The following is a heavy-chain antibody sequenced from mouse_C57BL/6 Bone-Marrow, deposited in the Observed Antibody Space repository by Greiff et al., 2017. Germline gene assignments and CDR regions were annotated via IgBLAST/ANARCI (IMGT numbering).Heavy chain of an antibody. Sequence: VQLQQSGAELVRPGTSVKMSCKASGYTFTNYWIGWAKQRPGHGLEWIGDIYPGGGYTNYNEKFKGKATLTADKSSITACMQFSSLTSEDSAIYYSASSAYYSSWFAYWGQGTLVTVSA. D-gene: IGHD2-12*01. CDR2: IYPGGGYT. CDR1: GYTFTNYW. J-gene: IGHJ3*01. V-gene: IGHV1-63*01. CDR3: ASSAYYSSWFAY.